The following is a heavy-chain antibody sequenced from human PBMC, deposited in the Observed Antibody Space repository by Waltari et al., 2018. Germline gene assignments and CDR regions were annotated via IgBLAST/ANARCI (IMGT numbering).Heavy chain of an antibody. Sequence: QVQLVQSVAGVKKPGSSVKVPCKASGGTLSSYACSWLRRAPGQGLEWMGGIIPIFGTANYAQKFQGRVTITADESTSTAYMELSSLRSEDTAVYYCTRSGSGYDWSGGYWGQGTLVTVSS. V-gene: IGHV1-69*12. CDR1: GGTLSSYA. J-gene: IGHJ4*02. CDR3: TRSGSGYDWSGGY. CDR2: IIPIFGTA. D-gene: IGHD5-12*01.